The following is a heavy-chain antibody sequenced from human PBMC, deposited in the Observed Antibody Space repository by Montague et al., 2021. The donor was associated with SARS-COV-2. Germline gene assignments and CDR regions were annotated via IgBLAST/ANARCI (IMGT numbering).Heavy chain of an antibody. V-gene: IGHV4-34*01. J-gene: IGHJ6*03. CDR3: ARGRIEVSMIVVVLTGASYYMDV. CDR2: INNSGST. D-gene: IGHD3-22*01. CDR1: GESFSGHY. Sequence: SETRSLTCAVYGESFSGHYWSWIRQPPGKGLEWIGEINNSGSTNYNPSLKSRVTISVDTSKNQFSLKLHSVTAADTAVYYCARGRIEVSMIVVVLTGASYYMDVWGKGTTVTVSS.